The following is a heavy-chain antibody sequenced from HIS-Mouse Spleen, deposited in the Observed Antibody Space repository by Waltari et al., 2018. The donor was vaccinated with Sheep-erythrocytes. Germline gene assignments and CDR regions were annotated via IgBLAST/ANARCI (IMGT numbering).Heavy chain of an antibody. D-gene: IGHD1-26*01. CDR3: AQTGATTPHFDY. Sequence: QVQLVQSGAEVKKPGSSVKVSCKASGGTFSSYAISWVRQAPGQGLWWMGRIIPILGIASDAQKFQGRVTITADKSTSTAYMELSSLRSEDTAVYYCAQTGATTPHFDYWGQGTLVTVSS. CDR1: GGTFSSYA. J-gene: IGHJ4*02. CDR2: IIPILGIA. V-gene: IGHV1-69*04.